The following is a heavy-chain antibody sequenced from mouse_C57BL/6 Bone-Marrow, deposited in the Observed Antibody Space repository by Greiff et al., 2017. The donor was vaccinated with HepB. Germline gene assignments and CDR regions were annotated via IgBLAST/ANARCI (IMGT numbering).Heavy chain of an antibody. CDR3: ARGLGDYFDD. V-gene: IGHV1-69*01. D-gene: IGHD3-3*01. CDR1: GYTFTSYW. CDR2: IDPSDSYT. J-gene: IGHJ2*01. Sequence: VQLQQPGAELVMPGASVKLSCKASGYTFTSYWMHWVKQRPGQGLEWIGEIDPSDSYTNYNQKFKGKSTLTVDKSSSTAYMQLSSLTSEDSAVYYCARGLGDYFDDWGQGTTLTVSS.